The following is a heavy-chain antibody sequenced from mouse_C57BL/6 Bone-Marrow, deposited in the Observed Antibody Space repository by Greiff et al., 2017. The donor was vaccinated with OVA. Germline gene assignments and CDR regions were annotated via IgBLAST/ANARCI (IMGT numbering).Heavy chain of an antibody. CDR1: GFTFSSYG. Sequence: EVQLMESGGDLVKPGGSLKLSCAASGFTFSSYGMSWVRQTPDKRLEWVATISSGGSYTYYPDSVKGRFTISRDNAKNTLYLQKSSLKSEDTAMYYCARLGFYYAMDYWGQGTSVTVSS. J-gene: IGHJ4*01. V-gene: IGHV5-6*01. D-gene: IGHD3-1*01. CDR3: ARLGFYYAMDY. CDR2: ISSGGSYT.